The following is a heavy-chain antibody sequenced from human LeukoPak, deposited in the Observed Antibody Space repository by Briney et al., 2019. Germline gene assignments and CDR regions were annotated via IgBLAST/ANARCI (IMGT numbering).Heavy chain of an antibody. Sequence: ASVKVSCKASGYTFTSYGISWVRQAPGQGLEWMGWISAYNGNTNYAQKLQGRVTMTTDTSTSTAYMELRSLRSDDTPVYYCARIRAFGGVIANYYDSSGYPLDFDYWGQGTLVTVSS. CDR2: ISAYNGNT. J-gene: IGHJ4*02. D-gene: IGHD3-22*01. CDR3: ARIRAFGGVIANYYDSSGYPLDFDY. V-gene: IGHV1-18*01. CDR1: GYTFTSYG.